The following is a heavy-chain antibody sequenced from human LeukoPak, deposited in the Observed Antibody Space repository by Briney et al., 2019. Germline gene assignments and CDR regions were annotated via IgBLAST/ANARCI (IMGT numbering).Heavy chain of an antibody. J-gene: IGHJ3*02. D-gene: IGHD3-22*01. CDR2: MNPNSGNT. Sequence: GASVKVSCKASGYTFTSYDINWVRQATGQGLEWMGWMNPNSGNTGYAQKFQGRVTMTRNTSISTAYMELSSLRSEDTAVYYCAGGSGSSGCDAFDIWGQGTMVTVSS. CDR1: GYTFTSYD. CDR3: AGGSGSSGCDAFDI. V-gene: IGHV1-8*01.